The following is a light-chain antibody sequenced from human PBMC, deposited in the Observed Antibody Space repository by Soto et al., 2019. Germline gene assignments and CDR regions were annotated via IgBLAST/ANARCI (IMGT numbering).Light chain of an antibody. V-gene: IGKV1-5*01. CDR2: DAS. CDR3: QQYNSYSLPMYT. J-gene: IGKJ2*01. CDR1: QSISSW. Sequence: DIPMTQSPSTLSASVGDRVTITCRASQSISSWLAWYQQKPGKAPKLLIYDASSLESGVPSRFSGSGSGTEFTLTISSLQPDDFATYYCQQYNSYSLPMYTFGQGTKLEIK.